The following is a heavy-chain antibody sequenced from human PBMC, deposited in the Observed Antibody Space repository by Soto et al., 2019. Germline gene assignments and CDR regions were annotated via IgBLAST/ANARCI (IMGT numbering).Heavy chain of an antibody. Sequence: GGSLRLSCAASGFIFRNYAMTWVRRAPGKGLEWVSAISGSGDGTYYADSVKGRFTISRDNSKNTLYLQMNSLRAEDTAMYYCATDKKVFGVVMVFDYWGQGTLVTVSS. J-gene: IGHJ4*02. CDR3: ATDKKVFGVVMVFDY. CDR2: ISGSGDGT. V-gene: IGHV3-23*01. CDR1: GFIFRNYA. D-gene: IGHD3-3*01.